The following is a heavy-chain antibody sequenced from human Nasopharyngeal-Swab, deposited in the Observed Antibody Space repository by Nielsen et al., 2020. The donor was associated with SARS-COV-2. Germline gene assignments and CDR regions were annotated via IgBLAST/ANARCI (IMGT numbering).Heavy chain of an antibody. CDR3: VGSSWYGDYYYYYGMDV. CDR2: IDYSGST. CDR1: GGSISSSSYY. J-gene: IGHJ6*02. D-gene: IGHD6-13*01. V-gene: IGHV4-39*07. Sequence: SETLSLTCTVSGGSISSSSYYWGWIRQPPGKGLEWIGSIDYSGSTYYNPSLKSRVTISVDTSKNQFSLKLSSVTAADTAVYYCVGSSWYGDYYYYYGMDVWGQGITVTVSS.